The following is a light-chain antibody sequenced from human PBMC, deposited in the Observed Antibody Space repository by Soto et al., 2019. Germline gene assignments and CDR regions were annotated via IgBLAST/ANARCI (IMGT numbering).Light chain of an antibody. CDR1: ESISRH. V-gene: IGKV1-39*01. CDR2: AAS. J-gene: IGKJ5*01. Sequence: DIQMTQSPSSLSASVGDRVTITCRASESISRHLNWNQQKPGKAPNLLIYAASSLQNGIPSRFSGGGSGTDFTLTISNLQPEDFSTYYCQQSYSTLSITVGQGTRLEI. CDR3: QQSYSTLSIT.